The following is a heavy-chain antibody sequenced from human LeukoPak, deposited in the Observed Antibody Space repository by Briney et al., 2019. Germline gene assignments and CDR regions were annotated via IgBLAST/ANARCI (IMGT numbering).Heavy chain of an antibody. D-gene: IGHD4-11*01. CDR3: ARVRYSNYVSFDY. CDR1: GGSISSDNHY. CDR2: IYSSGST. J-gene: IGHJ4*02. Sequence: SQTLSLTCTVSGGSISSDNHYWSWLRQPAGKGLEWIGRIYSSGSTNYNPSLKSRVTISVDTSKNQFSLKLRSVTAADTAVYYCARVRYSNYVSFDYWGQGTLVTVSS. V-gene: IGHV4-61*02.